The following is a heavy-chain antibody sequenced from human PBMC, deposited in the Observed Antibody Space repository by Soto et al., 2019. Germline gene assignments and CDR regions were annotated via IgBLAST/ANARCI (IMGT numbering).Heavy chain of an antibody. CDR3: ARAKSAFYPDGFDN. J-gene: IGHJ4*02. D-gene: IGHD3-3*01. CDR1: GFSFDDYA. V-gene: IGHV3-9*01. CDR2: INWNADII. Sequence: EVQLVESGGGLIQPGKSLRLSCAASGFSFDDYAMSWVRQGPGKGLEWVSSINWNADIIGYADSVKGRFTISRDNTQNSLILQMNSLRVEDTALYYCARAKSAFYPDGFDNWGQGTLVTVSS.